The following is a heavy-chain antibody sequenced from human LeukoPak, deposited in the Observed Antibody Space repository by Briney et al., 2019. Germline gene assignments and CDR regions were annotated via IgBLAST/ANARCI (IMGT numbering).Heavy chain of an antibody. Sequence: SVKVSCKASGGTFSSYAISWVRQAPGQGLEWMGGIIPIFGTANYAQKFQGRVTITADESTSTAYMELSSLRSEDTAVYYCARVIAAAGTFDYWGQGTLVTVSS. CDR2: IIPIFGTA. D-gene: IGHD6-13*01. J-gene: IGHJ4*02. CDR3: ARVIAAAGTFDY. V-gene: IGHV1-69*13. CDR1: GGTFSSYA.